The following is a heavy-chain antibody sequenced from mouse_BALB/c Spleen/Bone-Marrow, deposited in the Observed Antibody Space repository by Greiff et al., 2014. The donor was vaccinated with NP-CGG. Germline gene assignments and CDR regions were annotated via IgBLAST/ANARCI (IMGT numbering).Heavy chain of an antibody. CDR2: IDPGNGTT. V-gene: IGHV14-1*02. J-gene: IGHJ3*01. D-gene: IGHD1-1*01. Sequence: EVQLQQSGAELVRPGALVKLSCKASGFNIKDYYMHWVKQRPEQGLECIGWIDPGNGTTYYVEKFKGKATLTIDTSSNTAYMQRSRLTSEDTAVYYGARSYFVFPYWGQGTLVTVSA. CDR1: GFNIKDYY. CDR3: ARSYFVFPY.